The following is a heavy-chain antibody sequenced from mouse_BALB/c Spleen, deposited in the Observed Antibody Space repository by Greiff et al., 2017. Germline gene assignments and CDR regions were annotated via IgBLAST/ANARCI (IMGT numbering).Heavy chain of an antibody. CDR3: ARRYYYGSSSDYAMDY. CDR2: ISNGGGST. Sequence: EVKLVESGGGLVQPGGSLKLSCAASGFTFSSYTMAWVRQTPEKRLEWVAYISNGGGSTYYPDTVKGRFTISRDNAKNTLYLQMSSLKSEDTAMYDCARRYYYGSSSDYAMDYWGQGTSVTVSS. D-gene: IGHD1-1*01. V-gene: IGHV5-12-2*01. CDR1: GFTFSSYT. J-gene: IGHJ4*01.